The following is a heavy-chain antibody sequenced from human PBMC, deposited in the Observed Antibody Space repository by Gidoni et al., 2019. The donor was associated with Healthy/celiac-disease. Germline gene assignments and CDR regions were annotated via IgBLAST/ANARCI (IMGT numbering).Heavy chain of an antibody. J-gene: IGHJ4*02. CDR3: TTDADYGSGSYYNLFDY. Sequence: EVQLVESGGGLVKPGGSLRLSCAASGFTFSNAWMNWVRQAPGKGLEWVGRIKSKTDGGTTDYAAPVKGRFTISRDDSKNTLYLQMNSLKTEDTAVYYCTTDADYGSGSYYNLFDYWGQGTLVTVSS. D-gene: IGHD3-10*01. CDR2: IKSKTDGGTT. V-gene: IGHV3-15*07. CDR1: GFTFSNAW.